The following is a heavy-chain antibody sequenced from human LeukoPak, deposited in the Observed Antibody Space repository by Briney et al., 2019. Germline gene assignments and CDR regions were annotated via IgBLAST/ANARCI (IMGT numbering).Heavy chain of an antibody. CDR2: ISGSGGST. CDR3: AKEGHYYGSGSYYFPLDY. J-gene: IGHJ4*02. CDR1: GFTFSSYA. D-gene: IGHD3-10*01. Sequence: GGSLRLSCAASGFTFSSYAMSWVRQAPGKGLEWVSGISGSGGSTYYADSVKGRFTISRDNSKNTLYLQMNSLRAEDMAVYYCAKEGHYYGSGSYYFPLDYWGQGTLVTVSS. V-gene: IGHV3-23*01.